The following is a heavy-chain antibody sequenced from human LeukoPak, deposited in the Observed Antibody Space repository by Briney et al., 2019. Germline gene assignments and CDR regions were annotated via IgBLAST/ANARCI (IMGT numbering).Heavy chain of an antibody. Sequence: GGSLRLSCATSGFSFKGYAMSWVRQAPGKGLQWVSSISGSGDDTYYTDSVKGRFTISRENAKDTLYLQLSSLRVEDTAVYYCVKEAQQESYDAFHIWGQGTMVTVSS. CDR3: VKEAQQESYDAFHI. CDR1: GFSFKGYA. CDR2: ISGSGDDT. D-gene: IGHD5-18*01. V-gene: IGHV3-23*01. J-gene: IGHJ3*02.